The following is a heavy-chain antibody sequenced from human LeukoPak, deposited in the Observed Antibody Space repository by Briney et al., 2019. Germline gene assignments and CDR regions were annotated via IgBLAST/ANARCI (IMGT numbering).Heavy chain of an antibody. CDR3: ARDLGYSSGWYVLGY. J-gene: IGHJ4*02. CDR2: INPNSGGT. V-gene: IGHV1-2*06. D-gene: IGHD6-19*01. Sequence: GASVKVSCKASGYTFTGYYRHWVRQAPGQGLEWMGRINPNSGGTNYAQKFQGRVTMTRDTSISTAYMELSRLRSDDTAAYYCARDLGYSSGWYVLGYWGQGTLVTVSS. CDR1: GYTFTGYY.